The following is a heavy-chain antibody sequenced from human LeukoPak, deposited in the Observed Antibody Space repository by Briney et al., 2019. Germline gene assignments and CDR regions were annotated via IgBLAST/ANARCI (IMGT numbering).Heavy chain of an antibody. J-gene: IGHJ4*02. CDR1: GYTFTSQY. Sequence: ASVKVSCKASGYTFTSQYVHWVRQAPGQGLEWMGWINPNSGGTNYAQKFQGRVTMTRDTSISTAYMELSRLRSDDTAVYYCARPPQYYYDSDYWGQGTLVTVSS. D-gene: IGHD3-22*01. CDR2: INPNSGGT. V-gene: IGHV1-2*02. CDR3: ARPPQYYYDSDY.